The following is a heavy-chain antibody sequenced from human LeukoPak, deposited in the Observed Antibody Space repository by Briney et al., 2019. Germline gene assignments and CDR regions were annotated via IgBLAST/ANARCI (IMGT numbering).Heavy chain of an antibody. J-gene: IGHJ6*02. CDR3: ARGGILTAAGTNYYYYGMDV. CDR1: GYTFTSYA. Sequence: ASVKVSCKASGYTFTSYAMNWVRQAPGQGLEWMGWINTNTGNPTYAQGFTGRFVFSLDTSVSTAYLQISSLKAEDTAVYYCARGGILTAAGTNYYYYGMDVWGQGTTVTVSS. D-gene: IGHD6-13*01. V-gene: IGHV7-4-1*02. CDR2: INTNTGNP.